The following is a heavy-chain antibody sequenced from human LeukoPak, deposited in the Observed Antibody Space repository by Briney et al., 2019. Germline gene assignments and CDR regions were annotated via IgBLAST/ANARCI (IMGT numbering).Heavy chain of an antibody. D-gene: IGHD2-2*01. J-gene: IGHJ6*03. CDR1: GGSISSYY. Sequence: SETLSLTCTVSGGSISSYYWSWIRQPPGKGLEWIGYIYYSGSTYYNPSLKSRVTISVDTSKNQFSLKLSSVTAADTAVYYCARGLGCSSTSCYLGPLGYYYYMDVWGKGTTVTVSS. CDR2: IYYSGST. V-gene: IGHV4-59*08. CDR3: ARGLGCSSTSCYLGPLGYYYYMDV.